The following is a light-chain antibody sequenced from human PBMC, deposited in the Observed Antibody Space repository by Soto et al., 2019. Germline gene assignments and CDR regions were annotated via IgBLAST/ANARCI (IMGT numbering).Light chain of an antibody. CDR2: DAS. V-gene: IGKV1-13*02. CDR1: QGISSA. CDR3: QQFKSYPIT. Sequence: AIQLTQAASSLSASVGDRVTITCRASQGISSALAWYQQKPGKAPKLLIYDASSLESRVPSRFSGTGFGTDFTLTITGLQPEDFATYYCQQFKSYPITFGQGTRLEIK. J-gene: IGKJ5*01.